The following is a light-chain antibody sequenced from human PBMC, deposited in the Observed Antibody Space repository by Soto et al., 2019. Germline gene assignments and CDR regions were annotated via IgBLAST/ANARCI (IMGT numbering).Light chain of an antibody. V-gene: IGKV1-12*01. CDR3: QQANSFPIT. CDR1: QDVGKW. CDR2: GAS. Sequence: DIQMTQSPSSVSASVGDRVTIPCRASQDVGKWLAWYQQKPGKAPTLLIHGASSLQSGVPSRYSGSGSGTDFTLTITSLQPEDFATYYCQQANSFPITFGQGTRLEIK. J-gene: IGKJ5*01.